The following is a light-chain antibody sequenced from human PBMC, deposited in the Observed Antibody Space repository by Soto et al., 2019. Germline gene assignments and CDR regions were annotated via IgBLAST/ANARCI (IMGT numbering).Light chain of an antibody. J-gene: IGLJ1*01. V-gene: IGLV2-23*01. CDR3: CSYAGGRNYV. CDR2: EDA. Sequence: QSALTQPASVSGSPGQSITISCTGTSSDVGSYNLVSWYQYHPGKAPKLIIYEDAKRPSGVSNRFSGSKSGYTASLTISGLQAEDDADFYCCSYAGGRNYVFGTGTKVTVL. CDR1: SSDVGSYNL.